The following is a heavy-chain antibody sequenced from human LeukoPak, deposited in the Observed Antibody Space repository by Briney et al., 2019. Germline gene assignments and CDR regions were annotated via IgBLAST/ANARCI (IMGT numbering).Heavy chain of an antibody. D-gene: IGHD6-13*01. Sequence: RGSLRLSCAASGFTFSSYWMSWVRQAPGKGLEWVANIKQDGSEKYYVDSVKGRFTISRDNAKNSLYLQMNSLRAEDTAVYYCARDLRHVKRTAAGNWFDPWGQGTLVTVSS. V-gene: IGHV3-7*01. CDR3: ARDLRHVKRTAAGNWFDP. J-gene: IGHJ5*02. CDR2: IKQDGSEK. CDR1: GFTFSSYW.